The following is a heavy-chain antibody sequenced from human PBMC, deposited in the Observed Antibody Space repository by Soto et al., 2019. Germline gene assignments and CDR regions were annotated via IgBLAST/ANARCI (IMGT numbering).Heavy chain of an antibody. CDR1: GFTFSSYW. CDR3: ERDPTGDGARGDYFDY. Sequence: GGSLRLSCAASGFTFSSYWMSWVRQAPGKGLEWVANIKQDGSEKYYVYSVKGRFTISRDNAKNSLYLQMNSLRAEDTAVYYCERDPTGDGARGDYFDYWGQGTLVTVSS. V-gene: IGHV3-7*01. CDR2: IKQDGSEK. D-gene: IGHD7-27*01. J-gene: IGHJ4*02.